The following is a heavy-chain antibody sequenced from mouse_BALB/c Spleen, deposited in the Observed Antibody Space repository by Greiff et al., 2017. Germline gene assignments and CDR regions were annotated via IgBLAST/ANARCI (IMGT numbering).Heavy chain of an antibody. CDR3: AREGVTTRYYAMDY. J-gene: IGHJ4*01. D-gene: IGHD2-2*01. V-gene: IGHV2-9*02. CDR1: GFSLTSYG. CDR2: IWAGGST. Sequence: VKLVESGPGLVAPSQSLSITCTVSGFSLTSYGVHWVRQPPGKGLEWLGVIWAGGSTNYNSALMSRLSISKDNSKSQVFLKMNSLQTDDTAMYYCAREGVTTRYYAMDYWGQGTSVTVSS.